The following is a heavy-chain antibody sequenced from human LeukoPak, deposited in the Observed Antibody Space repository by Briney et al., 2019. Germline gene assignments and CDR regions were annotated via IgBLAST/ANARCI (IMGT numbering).Heavy chain of an antibody. D-gene: IGHD1-26*01. CDR1: GGSFSGYY. CDR2: INHSGST. Sequence: SETLSLTCAVYGGSFSGYYWSWIRQPPGKGPEWIGEINHSGSTNYNPSLKSRVTISVDTSKNQFSLNLSSVTAADTTVYYCASQKSGSYDYWGQGTLVTVSS. V-gene: IGHV4-34*01. CDR3: ASQKSGSYDY. J-gene: IGHJ4*02.